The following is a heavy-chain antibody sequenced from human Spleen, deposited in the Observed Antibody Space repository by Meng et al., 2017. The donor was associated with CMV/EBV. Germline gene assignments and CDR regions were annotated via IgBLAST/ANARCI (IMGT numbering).Heavy chain of an antibody. Sequence: SETLSLTCTVYGGSFSGYYWRWSRQPPGKGLEWIREINHSGSTNYNPSLKSRVTISVDTSKNQFSPKLSSVTAADTAVYYCARTRKRIEQTVRSRYGYFDYWGQGTLVTVSS. D-gene: IGHD5-18*01. J-gene: IGHJ4*02. CDR1: GGSFSGYY. CDR2: INHSGST. CDR3: ARTRKRIEQTVRSRYGYFDY. V-gene: IGHV4-34*01.